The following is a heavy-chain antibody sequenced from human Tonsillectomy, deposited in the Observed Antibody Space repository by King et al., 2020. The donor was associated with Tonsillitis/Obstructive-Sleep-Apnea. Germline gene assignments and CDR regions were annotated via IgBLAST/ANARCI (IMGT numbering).Heavy chain of an antibody. V-gene: IGHV3-21*01. CDR1: GFTFSSYS. Sequence: VQLVESGGGLVKPGGSLXLSCAXSGFTFSSYSMNWVRQAPGXGLEWVSSISSSSSYIYYAXXVKGRFTXXRDNAXNSLYLQMNXLRAXDTXVYYCAXXXXXYXXXXXXGQGXLXTVXS. CDR2: ISSSSSYI. CDR3: AXXXXXYXXXXX. D-gene: IGHD2-8*01. J-gene: IGHJ4*02.